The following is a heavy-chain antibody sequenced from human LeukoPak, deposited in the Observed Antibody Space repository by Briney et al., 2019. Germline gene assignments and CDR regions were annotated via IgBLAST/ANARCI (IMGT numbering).Heavy chain of an antibody. Sequence: SETLSLTCTVSGGFISSYYWSWIRQPPGKGLEWIGYIYYSGSTNYNPSLKSRVTISVDTSKNQFSLKLSSVTAADTAVYYCARLGIAAAGSERGFDYWGQGTLVTVSS. CDR3: ARLGIAAAGSERGFDY. CDR1: GGFISSYY. D-gene: IGHD6-13*01. V-gene: IGHV4-59*01. CDR2: IYYSGST. J-gene: IGHJ4*02.